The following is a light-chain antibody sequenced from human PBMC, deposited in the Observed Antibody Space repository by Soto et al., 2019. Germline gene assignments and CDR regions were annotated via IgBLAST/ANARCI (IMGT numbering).Light chain of an antibody. CDR3: AAWDDSLSGRV. Sequence: QSVLTQPPSASGTPGQRVTISCSGSSSNIERNLVYWYQQFPGTAPKLLIYQNNQRPSGVPDRFSGSKSGTSASLAISGLRSEDEADYYCAAWDDSLSGRVFGGGTKLTVL. V-gene: IGLV1-47*01. CDR1: SSNIERNL. CDR2: QNN. J-gene: IGLJ2*01.